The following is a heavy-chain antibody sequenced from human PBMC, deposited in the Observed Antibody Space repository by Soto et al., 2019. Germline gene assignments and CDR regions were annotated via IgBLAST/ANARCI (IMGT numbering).Heavy chain of an antibody. CDR3: ARVSEVVAATLRYYYYGMDV. J-gene: IGHJ6*02. CDR2: IIPIFGTA. CDR1: GGTFSSYA. Sequence: ASVKVSCKASGGTFSSYAISWVRQAPGQGLEWMGGIIPIFGTANYAQKFQGRVTITADESTSTAYMELSSLSSEDTAVYYCARVSEVVAATLRYYYYGMDVWGQGTTVTVSS. V-gene: IGHV1-69*13. D-gene: IGHD2-15*01.